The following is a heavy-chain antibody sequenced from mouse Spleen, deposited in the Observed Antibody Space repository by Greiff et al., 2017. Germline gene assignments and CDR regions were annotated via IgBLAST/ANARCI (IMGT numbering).Heavy chain of an antibody. J-gene: IGHJ4*01. CDR1: GYSFTDYN. D-gene: IGHD1-3*01. Sequence: VQLKESGPELVKPGASVKISCKASGYSFTDYNMNWVKQSTGKSLEWIGVINPNYGTTSYNQKFKGKATLTVDQSSSTAYMQLNSLTSEDSAVYYCARGSGKDYAMDYWGQGTSVTVSS. V-gene: IGHV1-39*01. CDR2: INPNYGTT. CDR3: ARGSGKDYAMDY.